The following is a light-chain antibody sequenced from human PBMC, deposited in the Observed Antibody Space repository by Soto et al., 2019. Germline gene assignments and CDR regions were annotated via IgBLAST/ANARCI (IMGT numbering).Light chain of an antibody. J-gene: IGKJ4*01. CDR1: QSVSSSY. V-gene: IGKV3-20*01. Sequence: EIVLTQSPGTLSLSPGERATLSCRASQSVSSSYLAWYQQKPGQATRLLIFVAYSSANGIPYRFSGSGSGTDFIPTISRLAPEDFAVYYCQKYGSSPLTFGGGTKVEIK. CDR2: VAY. CDR3: QKYGSSPLT.